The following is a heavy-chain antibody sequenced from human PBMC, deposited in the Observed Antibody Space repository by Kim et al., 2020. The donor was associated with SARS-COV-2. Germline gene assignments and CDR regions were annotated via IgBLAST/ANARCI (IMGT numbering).Heavy chain of an antibody. CDR1: GFTFSSYA. CDR2: ISGSGGST. CDR3: AKGPGGYSYGYEAAAGPFDY. J-gene: IGHJ4*02. D-gene: IGHD5-18*01. V-gene: IGHV3-23*01. Sequence: GGSLRLSCAASGFTFSSYAMSWVRQAPGKGLEWVSAISGSGGSTYYADSVKGRFTISRDNSKNTLYLQMNSLRAEDTAVYYCAKGPGGYSYGYEAAAGPFDYWGQGTLVTVSS.